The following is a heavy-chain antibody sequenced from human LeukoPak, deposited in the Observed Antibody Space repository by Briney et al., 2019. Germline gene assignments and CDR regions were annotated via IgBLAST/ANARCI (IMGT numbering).Heavy chain of an antibody. V-gene: IGHV1-69*04. CDR2: IIPILGIA. CDR1: GGTFSSYA. Sequence: SVKVSCKASGGTFSSYAISWVRQAPGQGLEWMGRIIPILGIANYAQKFQGRVTITADKSTTTAYMELSSLRSEDTAVYYCARHGSWSQNDAFDIWGQGTMVTVSS. CDR3: ARHGSWSQNDAFDI. D-gene: IGHD6-13*01. J-gene: IGHJ3*02.